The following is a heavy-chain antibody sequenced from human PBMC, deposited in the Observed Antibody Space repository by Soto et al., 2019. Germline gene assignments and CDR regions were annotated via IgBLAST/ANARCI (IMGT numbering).Heavy chain of an antibody. J-gene: IGHJ6*02. CDR3: ARGDNYYGMDV. CDR1: GFSLSNYF. D-gene: IGHD2-15*01. CDR2: ISYDGSNK. Sequence: HVQLVESGGGVVQPGRSLRLSCAASGFSLSNYFMPWVRQAPGKGLGWVAIISYDGSNKHYADSVKGRFTISRDNSKNTLYVQMNSLRAEDTAVYRCARGDNYYGMDVWGQGTTVTVSS. V-gene: IGHV3-30-3*01.